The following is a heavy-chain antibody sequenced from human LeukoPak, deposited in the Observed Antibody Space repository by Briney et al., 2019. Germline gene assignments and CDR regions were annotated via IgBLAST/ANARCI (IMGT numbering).Heavy chain of an antibody. D-gene: IGHD2-2*01. Sequence: GGSLRLSCAASGFTFSAYAMNWVRQAPGKGLEWVSHINSVSGTIYYADSVKGRFTISRDNAKNSLYLQMNSLRAEDTAVYYCAREVVVVPAHFDYWGQGTLVTVSS. CDR2: INSVSGTI. V-gene: IGHV3-48*01. J-gene: IGHJ4*02. CDR1: GFTFSAYA. CDR3: AREVVVVPAHFDY.